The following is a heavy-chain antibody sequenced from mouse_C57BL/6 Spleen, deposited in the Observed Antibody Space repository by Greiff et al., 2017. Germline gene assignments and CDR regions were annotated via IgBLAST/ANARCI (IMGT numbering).Heavy chain of an antibody. CDR1: GYTFTSYW. CDR2: IYPSDSET. V-gene: IGHV1-61*01. CDR3: ARGGNYFDY. D-gene: IGHD1-1*02. J-gene: IGHJ2*01. Sequence: QVQLQQPGAELMRPGSSVKLSCKASGYTFTSYWMDWVKQRPGQGLEWIGNIYPSDSETHYNQKFKDKATLTVDKSSSTAYMQLSSLTSEDSAVYYCARGGNYFDYWGQGTTLTVSS.